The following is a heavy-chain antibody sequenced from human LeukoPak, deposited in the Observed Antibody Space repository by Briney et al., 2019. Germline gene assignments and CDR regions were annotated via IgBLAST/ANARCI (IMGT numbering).Heavy chain of an antibody. D-gene: IGHD3-22*01. CDR3: AKNYYDSSGYSGLSYYFDY. CDR2: ISWNSGSI. CDR1: GFTFDDYA. Sequence: PGRSLRLSCAASGFTFDDYAMHWVRQAPGKGLEWVSGISWNSGSIGYADSVKGRFTISRDNAKNSLYLQMNSLRAEDTALYYCAKNYYDSSGYSGLSYYFDYWGQGTLVTVSS. J-gene: IGHJ4*02. V-gene: IGHV3-9*01.